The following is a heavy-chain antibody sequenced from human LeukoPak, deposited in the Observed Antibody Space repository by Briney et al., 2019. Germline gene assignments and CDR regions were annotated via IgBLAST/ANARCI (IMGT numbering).Heavy chain of an antibody. CDR2: INRDGTEK. CDR1: GFNFSDSR. V-gene: IGHV3-7*04. Sequence: PGGSLRLSCATSGFNFSDSRMTWVRQAPGKGLQWVANINRDGTEKHFLDSVEGRFTISRDNAKNSLYLQMNTLRPQDTALYFCVRGDTYLDSSGQGNLVTVSS. J-gene: IGHJ4*02. CDR3: VRGDTYLDS. D-gene: IGHD2-21*01.